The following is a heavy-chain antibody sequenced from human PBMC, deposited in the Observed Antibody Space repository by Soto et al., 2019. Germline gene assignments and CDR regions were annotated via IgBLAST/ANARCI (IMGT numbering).Heavy chain of an antibody. CDR3: ARSYNVDYTDAFDI. D-gene: IGHD3-10*01. CDR2: IIPIFGTA. Sequence: ASLKVSCKASVGTFSSYAISWVRQTPGQGLEWMGGIIPIFGTANYAQKFQGRVTITADKSTSTAYMELSSLRSEDTAVYYCARSYNVDYTDAFDIWGQGTMVTVSS. J-gene: IGHJ3*02. V-gene: IGHV1-69*06. CDR1: VGTFSSYA.